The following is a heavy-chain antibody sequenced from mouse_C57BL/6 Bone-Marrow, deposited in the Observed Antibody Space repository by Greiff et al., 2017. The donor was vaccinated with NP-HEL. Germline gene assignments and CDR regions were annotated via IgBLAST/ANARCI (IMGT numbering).Heavy chain of an antibody. J-gene: IGHJ4*01. CDR3: AIRCDGNSYYYAMDY. V-gene: IGHV1-52*01. D-gene: IGHD2-1*01. Sequence: QVQLQQPGAELVRPGSSVKLSCKASGYTFTSYWMHWVKQRPIQGLEWIGNIDPSDSETHYNQKFKDKATLTVDKSSSTAYMQLSSLTSEDSAVYYCAIRCDGNSYYYAMDYWGQGTSVTVSS. CDR1: GYTFTSYW. CDR2: IDPSDSET.